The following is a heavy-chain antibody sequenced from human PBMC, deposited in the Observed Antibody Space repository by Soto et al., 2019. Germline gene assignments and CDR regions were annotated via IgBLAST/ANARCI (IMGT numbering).Heavy chain of an antibody. CDR3: ARDYTYYSFYGMDV. V-gene: IGHV3-53*01. Sequence: LRLSCAASGFTVSTNYMSWVRQAPGKGLEWVSVIFAGGSTSYADSVKGRFTISRDNSKNTLFLQMNSLRAEDTAVYFCARDYTYYSFYGMDVWGQGTTVTVSS. CDR2: IFAGGST. J-gene: IGHJ6*02. CDR1: GFTVSTNY.